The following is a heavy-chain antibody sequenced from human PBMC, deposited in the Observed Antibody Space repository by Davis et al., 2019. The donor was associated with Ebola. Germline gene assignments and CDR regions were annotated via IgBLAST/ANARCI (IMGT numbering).Heavy chain of an antibody. V-gene: IGHV1-69*10. D-gene: IGHD6-19*01. Sequence: SGEGPRKASGVNFRRYGFSWGRHAPGQGVEWMGGIIPMSGIPNYAQRFQGRGTMTRETSTSTVSMELSSPRSDETAVYYCAREPPGAVAGFDYWGQGALLTVSS. CDR2: IIPMSGIP. CDR1: GVNFRRYG. J-gene: IGHJ4*02. CDR3: AREPPGAVAGFDY.